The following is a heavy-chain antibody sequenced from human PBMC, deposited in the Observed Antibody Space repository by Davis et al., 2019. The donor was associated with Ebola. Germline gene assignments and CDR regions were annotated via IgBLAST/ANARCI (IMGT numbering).Heavy chain of an antibody. V-gene: IGHV3-23*01. CDR3: AKGHWEYYYDSSGYYTYWYFDL. J-gene: IGHJ2*01. Sequence: GESLKISCAASGFTFDDYAMTWVRQAPGKGLEWVSAISGSGGSTYYADSVKGRFTISRDNSKNTLYLQMNSLRAEDTAVYYCAKGHWEYYYDSSGYYTYWYFDLWGRGTLVTVSS. CDR1: GFTFDDYA. D-gene: IGHD3-22*01. CDR2: ISGSGGST.